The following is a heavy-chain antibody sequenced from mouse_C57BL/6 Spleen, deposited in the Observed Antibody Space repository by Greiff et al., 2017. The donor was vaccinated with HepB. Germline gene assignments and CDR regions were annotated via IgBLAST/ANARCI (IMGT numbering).Heavy chain of an antibody. CDR2: IWTGGGT. J-gene: IGHJ4*01. CDR1: GFSLTSYA. V-gene: IGHV2-9-1*01. CDR3: ARIDTTVVAPSIAMDY. Sequence: VQLQQSGPGLVAPSQSLSITCTVSGFSLTSYAISWVRQPPGKGLEWLGVIWTGGGTNYNSALKSRLSISKDNSKSQVFLKMNSLQTDDTARYYCARIDTTVVAPSIAMDYWGQGTSVTVSS. D-gene: IGHD1-1*01.